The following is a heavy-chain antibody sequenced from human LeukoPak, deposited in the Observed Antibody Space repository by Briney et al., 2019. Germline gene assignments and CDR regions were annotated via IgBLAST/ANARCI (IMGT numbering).Heavy chain of an antibody. V-gene: IGHV1-18*01. D-gene: IGHD3-22*01. CDR1: GYTFTSYA. Sequence: RASVKVSCKASGYTFTSYAMNWVRQAPGQGLEWMGWISAYNGNTNYAQKLQGRVTMTTDTSTSTAYMELRSLKSDDTAVYYCARDTGSGFDYWGQGTLVTVSS. CDR2: ISAYNGNT. J-gene: IGHJ4*02. CDR3: ARDTGSGFDY.